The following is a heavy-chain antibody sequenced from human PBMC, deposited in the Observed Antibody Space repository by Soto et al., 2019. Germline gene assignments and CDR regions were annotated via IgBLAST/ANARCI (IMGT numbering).Heavy chain of an antibody. V-gene: IGHV4-30-2*01. D-gene: IGHD2-2*01. CDR1: GGSISSGGYS. Sequence: TSETLSLTCAVSGGSISSGGYSWSWIRQPPGKGLEWIGYIYHSGSTYYNPSLKSRVTISVDRSKNQFSLKLSSVTAADTAVYYCARVPIGYCSSTSCHDAFDIWGQGTMVTVS. J-gene: IGHJ3*02. CDR2: IYHSGST. CDR3: ARVPIGYCSSTSCHDAFDI.